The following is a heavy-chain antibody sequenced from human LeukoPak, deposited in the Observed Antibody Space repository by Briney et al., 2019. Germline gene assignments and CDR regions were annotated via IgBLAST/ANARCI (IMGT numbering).Heavy chain of an antibody. D-gene: IGHD3-22*01. Sequence: SGGSLRLSCAASGFTFSSYGMHWVRQAPGKGLEWVAVISYDGSNKYYADSVKGRFTISRDNAKNSLYLQMNSLRAEDTALYYCAKTLGAYYDSSGYYDYWGQGTLVTVSS. V-gene: IGHV3-30*18. CDR2: ISYDGSNK. CDR1: GFTFSSYG. J-gene: IGHJ4*02. CDR3: AKTLGAYYDSSGYYDY.